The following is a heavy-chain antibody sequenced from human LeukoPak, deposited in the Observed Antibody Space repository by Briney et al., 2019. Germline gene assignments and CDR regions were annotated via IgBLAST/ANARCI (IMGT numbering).Heavy chain of an antibody. D-gene: IGHD2/OR15-2a*01. V-gene: IGHV3-21*01. CDR3: ARSFALSASS. J-gene: IGHJ5*02. CDR2: INSGSGYI. Sequence: GGSLRLSCVASGFTFSSYPMSWVRQAPGKGLEWVSYINSGSGYINYAESVKGRSTLSRETANKSLYLQMNSRSDEDTAVYYCARSFALSASSWGQGSLVTVSS. CDR1: GFTFSSYP.